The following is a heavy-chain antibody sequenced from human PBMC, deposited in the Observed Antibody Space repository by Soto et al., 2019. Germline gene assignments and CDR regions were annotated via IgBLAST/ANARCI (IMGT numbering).Heavy chain of an antibody. Sequence: EVQLLESGGGLVQPGGSLRLSCVASGFSFSSYAMSWVRQAPGKGLEWVSVISGSDGSTYYADSVKGRFTISRDNSKNTLYLQMNSLRAEDTAIYYCAKCRERDAWYEDHWGQEPWSPSPQ. D-gene: IGHD6-13*01. CDR3: AKCRERDAWYEDH. CDR1: GFSFSSYA. V-gene: IGHV3-23*01. J-gene: IGHJ4*01. CDR2: ISGSDGST.